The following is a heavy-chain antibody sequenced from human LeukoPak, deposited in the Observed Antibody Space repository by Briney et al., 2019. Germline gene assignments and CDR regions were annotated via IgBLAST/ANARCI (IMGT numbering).Heavy chain of an antibody. CDR3: ANDGVMRGYASIYWYFDL. V-gene: IGHV3-23*01. J-gene: IGHJ2*01. CDR1: GFTFCSHA. Sequence: RGSLRVSCAPSGFTFCSHARCGVRQAPGKGLEWVSIISGSGGSTYYAESVKGRFTISRDNSKNTLYLQMNSLRAEDTAVYFCANDGVMRGYASIYWYFDLWGRGPLVTVSS. CDR2: ISGSGGST. D-gene: IGHD5-18*01.